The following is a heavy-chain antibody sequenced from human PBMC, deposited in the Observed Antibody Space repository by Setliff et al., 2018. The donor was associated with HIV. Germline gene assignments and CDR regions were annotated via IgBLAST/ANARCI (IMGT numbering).Heavy chain of an antibody. CDR2: ISGSSSFK. Sequence: GGSLRLSCAASGFSFSTYSLNWVRQAPGKGLEWVSSISGSSSFKYFIDSVRGRFTVSIDNAKNSLFLQMSSLRAEDTAIYYCARERGPYYYFDLWGRGTLVTVSS. J-gene: IGHJ2*01. CDR3: ARERGPYYYFDL. V-gene: IGHV3-21*01. CDR1: GFSFSTYS.